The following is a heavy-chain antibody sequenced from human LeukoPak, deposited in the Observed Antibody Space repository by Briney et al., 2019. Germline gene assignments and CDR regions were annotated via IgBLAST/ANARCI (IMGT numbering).Heavy chain of an antibody. CDR3: ARVLADYYDSSGYSPRFDY. J-gene: IGHJ4*02. D-gene: IGHD3-22*01. CDR1: GYTFTGYY. V-gene: IGHV1-2*02. Sequence: ASVKVSCKASGYTFTGYYMHWVRQAPGQGLEWMGWINPNSGGTNHAQKFQGRVTMTRDTSISTAYMELSRLRSDDTAVYYCARVLADYYDSSGYSPRFDYWGQGTLVTVSS. CDR2: INPNSGGT.